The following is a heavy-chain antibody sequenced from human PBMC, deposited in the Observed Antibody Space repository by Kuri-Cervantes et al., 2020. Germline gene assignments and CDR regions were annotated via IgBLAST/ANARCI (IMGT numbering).Heavy chain of an antibody. J-gene: IGHJ3*02. CDR3: ARDQGAFDI. CDR1: GFTFSDYY. CDR2: ITSGGTI. Sequence: GESLKISCAASGFTFSDYYMSWIRQAPGKGLEWVSDITSGGTIYYADSVKGRFTISRDNAQNSLYLQMNSLRAEDTAVYYCARDQGAFDIWGQGTMVTVSS. V-gene: IGHV3-11*01.